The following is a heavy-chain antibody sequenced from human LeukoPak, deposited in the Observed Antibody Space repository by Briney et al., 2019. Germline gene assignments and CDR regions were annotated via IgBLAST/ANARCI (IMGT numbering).Heavy chain of an antibody. J-gene: IGHJ4*02. CDR1: GGSISSYY. CDR3: ARERVYGSGSYPSDY. D-gene: IGHD3-10*01. Sequence: SETLSLTCTVSGGSISSYYWSWIRQPPGKGLEWIGYIYYSGSTNYNPSLKSRVTISVDTSKNQFSLKLSSVTAADTAVYYCARERVYGSGSYPSDYWGQGTLVTVSS. CDR2: IYYSGST. V-gene: IGHV4-59*12.